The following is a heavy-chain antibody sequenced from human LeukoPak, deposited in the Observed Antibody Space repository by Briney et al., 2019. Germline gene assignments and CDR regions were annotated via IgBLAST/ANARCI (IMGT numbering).Heavy chain of an antibody. CDR1: GFTFSSYG. D-gene: IGHD3-22*01. CDR3: TTYYYDRSGYYYHDAFDI. J-gene: IGHJ3*02. Sequence: GGSLRLSCAASGFTFSSYGMHWVRQAPGKGLEWVAVISYDGSNKYYADSVKGRFTISRDNSKNTLYLQMNSLKTEDTAVYYCTTYYYDRSGYYYHDAFDIWGQGTMVTVSS. CDR2: ISYDGSNK. V-gene: IGHV3-30*03.